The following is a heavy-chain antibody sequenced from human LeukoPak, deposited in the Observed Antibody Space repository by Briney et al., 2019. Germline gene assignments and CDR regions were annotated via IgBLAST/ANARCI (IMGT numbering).Heavy chain of an antibody. Sequence: PSETLSVTCTVSGGSISSYYWSWIRQPPGKGLEWIGYIYYSGSTNYNPSLKSRVTISIDTSKNQFSLKLSSVTAADTAVYYCARDFREGSYYFDYWGQGTLVTVSS. CDR3: ARDFREGSYYFDY. CDR2: IYYSGST. D-gene: IGHD3-16*02. J-gene: IGHJ4*02. CDR1: GGSISSYY. V-gene: IGHV4-59*01.